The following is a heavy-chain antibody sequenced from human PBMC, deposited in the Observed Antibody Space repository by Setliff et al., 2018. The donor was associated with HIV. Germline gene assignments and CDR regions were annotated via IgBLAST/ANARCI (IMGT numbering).Heavy chain of an antibody. J-gene: IGHJ6*02. D-gene: IGHD3-22*01. Sequence: PGGSLRLSCAASGLTFSSYAMSWVRQAPGKGLEWVSYISSSGSAMYYADSVEGRFTISRDNAKNSLYLQMNSLRAEDTAVYHCARGHYFKDVWGQGTTVTVSS. CDR1: GLTFSSYA. CDR3: ARGHYFKDV. CDR2: ISSSGSAM. V-gene: IGHV3-48*03.